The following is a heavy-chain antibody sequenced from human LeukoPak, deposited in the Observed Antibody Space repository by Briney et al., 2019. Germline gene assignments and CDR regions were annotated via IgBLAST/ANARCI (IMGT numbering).Heavy chain of an antibody. CDR3: AKDLKDTAMVMDY. D-gene: IGHD5-18*01. CDR1: GLTFSSYG. CDR2: ISYDGSNK. V-gene: IGHV3-30*18. J-gene: IGHJ4*02. Sequence: GGSLRLSCAASGLTFSSYGMHWVRQAPGKGLEWVAVISYDGSNKYYADSVKGRFTISRDNSKNTLYLQMNSLRAEDTAVYYCAKDLKDTAMVMDYWGQGTLVTVSS.